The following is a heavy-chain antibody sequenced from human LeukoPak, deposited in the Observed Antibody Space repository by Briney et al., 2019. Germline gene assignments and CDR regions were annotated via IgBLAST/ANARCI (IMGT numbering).Heavy chain of an antibody. CDR1: GGSFSSYY. Sequence: SETLSLTCAVYGGSFSSYYWTWIRQPPGKGLEWLGEINHSGSTNYNPSLKSRVTISVDTSKNQFSLKLSSVTAADTAVYYCARDEGGSGWIVFDYWGQGTLVTVSS. D-gene: IGHD6-19*01. V-gene: IGHV4-34*01. CDR3: ARDEGGSGWIVFDY. CDR2: INHSGST. J-gene: IGHJ4*02.